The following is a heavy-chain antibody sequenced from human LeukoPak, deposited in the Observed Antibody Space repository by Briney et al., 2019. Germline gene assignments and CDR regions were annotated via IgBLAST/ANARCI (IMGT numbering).Heavy chain of an antibody. CDR3: TTDPEYGDYEGYYFDY. J-gene: IGHJ4*02. V-gene: IGHV3-15*01. Sequence: GGSLRLSCAASGFTFRNAWMSWVRQAPGKGLEWVGRIKSKTDGGTTDYAAPVKGRFTISRDDSKNTLYLQMNSLKTEDTAVYYCTTDPEYGDYEGYYFDYWGQGTLVTVSS. CDR1: GFTFRNAW. CDR2: IKSKTDGGTT. D-gene: IGHD4-17*01.